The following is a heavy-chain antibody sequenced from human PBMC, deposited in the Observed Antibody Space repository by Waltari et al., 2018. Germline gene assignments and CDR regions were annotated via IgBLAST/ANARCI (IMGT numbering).Heavy chain of an antibody. D-gene: IGHD1-26*01. V-gene: IGHV3-30-3*01. CDR2: ISYDGSNK. CDR1: GFNFCSYA. J-gene: IGHJ4*02. Sequence: QVQLVESGGGVVQTGRYLRLSCAASGFNFCSYAMHGVRQAPGKGLEGVAVISYDGSNKYNADYVKGRFTITRDNSKNTLYLQMNILRAEETAVYYCARGTIVHMLIHLGQGTLVTVSS. CDR3: ARGTIVHMLIH.